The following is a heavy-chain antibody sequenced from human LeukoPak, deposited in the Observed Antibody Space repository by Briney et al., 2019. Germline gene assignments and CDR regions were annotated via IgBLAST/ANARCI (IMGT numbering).Heavy chain of an antibody. Sequence: GGSLRLSCEDSGFTFSSYSMNWVRQAPGKGLEWVSSISIATTYVYYADSVKGRFTISRDNAKNSLYLQMNSLRAEDTAVYYCARDRGPVDYWGQGTLVTVSS. CDR3: ARDRGPVDY. CDR1: GFTFSSYS. D-gene: IGHD3-10*01. CDR2: ISIATTYV. J-gene: IGHJ4*02. V-gene: IGHV3-21*01.